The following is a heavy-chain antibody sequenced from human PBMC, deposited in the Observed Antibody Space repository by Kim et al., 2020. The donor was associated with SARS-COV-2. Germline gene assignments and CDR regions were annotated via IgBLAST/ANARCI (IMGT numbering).Heavy chain of an antibody. CDR2: IYYSGST. D-gene: IGHD3-16*01. J-gene: IGHJ3*02. Sequence: SETLSLTCTVSGGSISSYYWSWIRQPPGKGLEWIGYIYYSGSTNYNPSLKSRVTISVDTSKNQFSLKLSSVTAADTAVYYCARETRPRLGAFDIWGQGTMVTVSS. CDR3: ARETRPRLGAFDI. V-gene: IGHV4-59*01. CDR1: GGSISSYY.